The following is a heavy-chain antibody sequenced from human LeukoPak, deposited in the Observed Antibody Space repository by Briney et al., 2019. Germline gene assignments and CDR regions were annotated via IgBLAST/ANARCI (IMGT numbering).Heavy chain of an antibody. J-gene: IGHJ4*02. CDR1: GFTFSSYE. CDR3: AREDSSSWLGY. Sequence: GGSLRLSCAASGFTFSSYEMNWVRQAPGKGLEWVSYISSSSSTIYYADSVKGRFTISRDNAKNSLYLQMNSLRAEDTAVYYCAREDSSSWLGYWGQGTLVTVSS. CDR2: ISSSSSTI. V-gene: IGHV3-48*01. D-gene: IGHD6-13*01.